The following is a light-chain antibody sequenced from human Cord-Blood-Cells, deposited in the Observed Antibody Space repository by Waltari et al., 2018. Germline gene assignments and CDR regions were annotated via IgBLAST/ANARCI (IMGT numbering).Light chain of an antibody. CDR2: AAS. CDR1: QSISSY. CDR3: QQSYSTPLNT. Sequence: DIQMTQSPSSLSASVGDRVTITCRASQSISSYLNWYQQKPGKAPKLLIYAASSLQSGVPSRFSGSRSGTDFTLTISSLQPEDFATYYCQQSYSTPLNTFGQGTKLEIK. V-gene: IGKV1-39*01. J-gene: IGKJ2*01.